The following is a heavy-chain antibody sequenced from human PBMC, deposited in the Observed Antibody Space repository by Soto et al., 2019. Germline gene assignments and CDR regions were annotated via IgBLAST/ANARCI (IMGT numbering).Heavy chain of an antibody. J-gene: IGHJ2*01. CDR3: ARSTPEFLTGYSIHTTSGFDL. CDR1: GYIFTDYA. D-gene: IGHD3-9*01. V-gene: IGHV1-3*01. CDR2: INAGNGDT. Sequence: QVQLVQSGAEVKKPGASVKVSCKASGYIFTDYAIHWVRLAAGQGLEWMAWINAGNGDTKYSQKFQARVTISTDTSASTAYMEVSSLSSEDTALHYCARSTPEFLTGYSIHTTSGFDLWGRGTLVKVSS.